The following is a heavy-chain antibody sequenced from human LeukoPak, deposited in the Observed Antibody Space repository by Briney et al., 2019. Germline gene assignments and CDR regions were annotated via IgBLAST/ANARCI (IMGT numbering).Heavy chain of an antibody. J-gene: IGHJ2*01. Sequence: AGGSLRLSCAASGFTFSSYSMNWVRQAPGKGLEWVSSISSSSSYIYYADSVKGRFTISRDNAKNSLYLQMNSLRAEDTAVYYCARDGGTDTHDWYFDLWGRGTQVTVSS. CDR3: ARDGGTDTHDWYFDL. CDR2: ISSSSSYI. D-gene: IGHD3-16*01. CDR1: GFTFSSYS. V-gene: IGHV3-21*01.